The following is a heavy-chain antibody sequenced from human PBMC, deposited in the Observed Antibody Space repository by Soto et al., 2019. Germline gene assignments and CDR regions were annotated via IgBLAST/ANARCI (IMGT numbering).Heavy chain of an antibody. J-gene: IGHJ5*02. CDR1: GYTFTSYA. CDR3: ARDRGDYYGSGSYYHPGWFDP. Sequence: QVQLVQSGAEVKKPGASVKVSCKASGYTFTSYAMHWVRQAPGQRLEWMGWINAGNGNTKYSQMFQGRVTITRDTSASTAYMELSSLRSEDTAVYYCARDRGDYYGSGSYYHPGWFDPWGQGTLVTVSS. V-gene: IGHV1-3*01. D-gene: IGHD3-10*01. CDR2: INAGNGNT.